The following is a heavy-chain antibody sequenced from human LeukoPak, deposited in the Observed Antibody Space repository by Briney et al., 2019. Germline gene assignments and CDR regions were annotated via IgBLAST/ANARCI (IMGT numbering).Heavy chain of an antibody. CDR2: IHHSGST. J-gene: IGHJ1*01. D-gene: IGHD6-13*01. CDR3: ARVAAGIGFSQH. V-gene: IGHV4-38-2*02. CDR1: GYSISSGYY. Sequence: SETLSLTCIVSGYSISSGYYWGWIRQPPGKGLEWIGNIHHSGSTYYNPSLKSRVTISVDTSKNQFSLKLSSVTAADTAVYYCARVAAGIGFSQHWGQGTLVTVSS.